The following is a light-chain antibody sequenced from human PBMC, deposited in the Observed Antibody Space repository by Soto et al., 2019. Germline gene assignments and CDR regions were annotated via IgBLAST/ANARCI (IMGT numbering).Light chain of an antibody. J-gene: IGLJ1*01. V-gene: IGLV2-14*01. CDR3: SSYTSSSTL. Sequence: QSALTQPASVSGSPGQSITISCTGTSSDVGGYNYVSWYQQHPGKAPKLMIYDVSNRPSGVSNRFSGSKSGNTASLIISGLQAEDEADYYCSSYTSSSTLFGTGTQLTVL. CDR1: SSDVGGYNY. CDR2: DVS.